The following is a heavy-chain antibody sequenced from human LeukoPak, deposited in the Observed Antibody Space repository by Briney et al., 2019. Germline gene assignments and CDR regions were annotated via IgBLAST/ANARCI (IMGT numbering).Heavy chain of an antibody. V-gene: IGHV4-39*07. CDR1: GGSISSSSYY. Sequence: PSETLSLTCTVSGGSISSSSYYWGWIRQPPGKGLEWIGSIYYSGSTYYNPSLKSRVTISVDTSKNQFSLKLSSVTAADTAVYYCAYTKSGYSYGYIDYWGQGPLVTVSS. CDR3: AYTKSGYSYGYIDY. CDR2: IYYSGST. D-gene: IGHD5-18*01. J-gene: IGHJ4*02.